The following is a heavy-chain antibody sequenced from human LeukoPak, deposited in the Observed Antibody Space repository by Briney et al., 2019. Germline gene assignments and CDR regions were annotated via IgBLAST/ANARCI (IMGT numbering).Heavy chain of an antibody. Sequence: ASVKVSCKASGYTFTGYYIHWVRQAPGQGLEWMGWINPNTGGTTNAQKFQGRVTMTRDTSISTAYLEVSRLRSDDTAVYFCARGPEYRLRFLEWASPMDVWGKGTTVTVSS. J-gene: IGHJ6*03. D-gene: IGHD3-3*01. CDR1: GYTFTGYY. CDR3: ARGPEYRLRFLEWASPMDV. CDR2: INPNTGGT. V-gene: IGHV1-2*02.